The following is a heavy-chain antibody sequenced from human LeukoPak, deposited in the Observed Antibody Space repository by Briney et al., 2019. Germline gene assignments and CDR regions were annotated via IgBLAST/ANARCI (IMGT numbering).Heavy chain of an antibody. Sequence: ASVKVSCKVSGHSLTKFSMEWVRQAPGKGLEWMGGFDPERGETIHAQKFQGRFTKTEDTSTDTAYMELSSLTSEDTAVYYCATGSIVYDFWGQGTLVTVSS. V-gene: IGHV1-24*01. J-gene: IGHJ4*02. CDR1: GHSLTKFS. CDR2: FDPERGET. D-gene: IGHD1-26*01. CDR3: ATGSIVYDF.